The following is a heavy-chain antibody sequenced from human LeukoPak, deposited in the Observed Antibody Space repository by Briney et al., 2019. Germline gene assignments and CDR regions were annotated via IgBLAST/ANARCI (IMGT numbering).Heavy chain of an antibody. D-gene: IGHD2-2*01. V-gene: IGHV4-39*07. J-gene: IGHJ4*02. CDR2: IFYRGNT. CDR3: ARDEGSSYPFDY. Sequence: IGSIFYRGNTYYNPSLKSRVTISVDTSRNQFSLKLTSMTAADTAVYFCARDEGSSYPFDYWGQGTLVTVSS.